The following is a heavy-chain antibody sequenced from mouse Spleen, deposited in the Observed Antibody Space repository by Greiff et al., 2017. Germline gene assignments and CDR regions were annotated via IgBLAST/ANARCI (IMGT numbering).Heavy chain of an antibody. CDR1: GYTFTDYY. CDR3: ARCHYYYGSSPFAY. V-gene: IGHV1-26*01. Sequence: VQLQQSGPELVKPGASVKISCKASGYTFTDYYMNWVKQSHGKSLEWIGDINPNNGGTSYNQKFKGKATLTVDKSSSTAYMELRSLTSEDSAVYYCARCHYYYGSSPFAYWGQGTLVTVSA. CDR2: INPNNGGT. D-gene: IGHD1-1*01. J-gene: IGHJ3*01.